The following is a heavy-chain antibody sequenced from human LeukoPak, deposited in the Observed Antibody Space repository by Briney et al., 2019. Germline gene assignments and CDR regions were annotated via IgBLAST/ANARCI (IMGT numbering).Heavy chain of an antibody. Sequence: GGSLRLSCAASGFSFSHSSMSWTRQAPGGGLEWVSTIDASSHYIVYADSVKGRFTVSRDNAKNSLYLQMNSLSAEDTAVYYCARDATGWSRDCWGQGTLVTVAS. D-gene: IGHD6-19*01. V-gene: IGHV3-21*01. CDR3: ARDATGWSRDC. CDR2: IDASSHYI. CDR1: GFSFSHSS. J-gene: IGHJ4*02.